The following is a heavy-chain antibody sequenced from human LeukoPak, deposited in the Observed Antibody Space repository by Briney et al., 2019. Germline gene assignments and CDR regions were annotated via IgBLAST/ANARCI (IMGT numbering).Heavy chain of an antibody. V-gene: IGHV3-21*01. CDR2: ISSSSSYI. J-gene: IGHJ3*02. CDR3: AKSYSNSSNTFDI. D-gene: IGHD6-6*01. CDR1: GFTFSSYS. Sequence: GGSLRLSCAASGFTFSSYSMNWVRQAPGKGLEWVSSISSSSSYIYYADSVKGRFTISRDNAKNSLYLQMSSLRAEDTAVYYCAKSYSNSSNTFDIWGQGTMVTVSS.